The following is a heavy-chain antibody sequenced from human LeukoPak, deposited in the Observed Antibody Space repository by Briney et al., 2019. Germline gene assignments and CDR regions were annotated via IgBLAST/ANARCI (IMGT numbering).Heavy chain of an antibody. CDR1: GGSINTYY. V-gene: IGHV4-59*01. CDR2: ISYSGTT. J-gene: IGHJ4*02. CDR3: AREGYDSNIYYKADY. Sequence: SVTLSLTCTVSGGSINTYYWSWIRQPPGKGLEWIGYISYSGTTKYNPSLESRVTITIDTSKNQFSLKLSSVTAADTAVYYCAREGYDSNIYYKADYWGQGTLVTVSS. D-gene: IGHD3-22*01.